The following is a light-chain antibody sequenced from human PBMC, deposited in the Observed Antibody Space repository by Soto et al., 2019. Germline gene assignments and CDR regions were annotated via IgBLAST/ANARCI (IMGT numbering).Light chain of an antibody. CDR3: SSYTSIIAVV. CDR1: SNDIGAYNY. J-gene: IGLJ2*01. CDR2: DVT. V-gene: IGLV2-14*03. Sequence: QSVLTQPASVSGSPGQSITISCTGTSNDIGAYNYVSWYQQHPGKAPKLLIYDVTHRPSGVSDRFSGSKSDRTASLTISGLQPEDEADYYCSSYTSIIAVVFGGGTKLTVL.